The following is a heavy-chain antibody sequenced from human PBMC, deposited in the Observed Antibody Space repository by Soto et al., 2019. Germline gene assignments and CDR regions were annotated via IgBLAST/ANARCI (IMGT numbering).Heavy chain of an antibody. CDR3: ARGAVAGTNWFDP. D-gene: IGHD6-19*01. J-gene: IGHJ5*02. Sequence: SETLSLTCTVSGGSISSSSYYWGWIRQPPGKGLEWIGSIYYSGSTYYNPSLKSRVTISVDTSKNQFSLKLSSVTAADTAVYYCARGAVAGTNWFDPWGQGTLVTVS. CDR2: IYYSGST. V-gene: IGHV4-39*01. CDR1: GGSISSSSYY.